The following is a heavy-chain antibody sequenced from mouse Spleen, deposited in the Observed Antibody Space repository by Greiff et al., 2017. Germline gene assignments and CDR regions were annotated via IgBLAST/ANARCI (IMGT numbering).Heavy chain of an antibody. CDR3: ARSYYRYEGFAY. CDR2: INPSTGGT. J-gene: IGHJ3*01. CDR1: GYSFTGYY. Sequence: VQLQQSGPELVKPGASVKISCKASGYSFTGYYMNWVKQSPEKSLEWIGEINPSTGGTTYNQKFKAKATLTVDKSSSTAYMQLKSLTSEDSAVYYCARSYYRYEGFAYWGQGTLVTVSA. D-gene: IGHD2-14*01. V-gene: IGHV1-42*01.